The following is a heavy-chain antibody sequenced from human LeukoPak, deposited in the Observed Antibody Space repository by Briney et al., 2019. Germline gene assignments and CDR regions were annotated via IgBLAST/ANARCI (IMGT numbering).Heavy chain of an antibody. Sequence: PGGSLRLSCAASGFTFSSYVMSWVRQAPGKGLEWVSYISSSGSTIYYADSVKGRFTISRDNAKNSLYLQMNSLRAEDTAVYYCARAAPSWYDPWGQGTLVTVSS. CDR3: ARAAPSWYDP. V-gene: IGHV3-48*03. J-gene: IGHJ5*02. CDR2: ISSSGSTI. CDR1: GFTFSSYV.